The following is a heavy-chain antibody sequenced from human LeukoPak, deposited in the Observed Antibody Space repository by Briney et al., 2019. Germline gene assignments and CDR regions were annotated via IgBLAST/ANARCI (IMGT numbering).Heavy chain of an antibody. CDR3: ARSKPIMSYMDV. J-gene: IGHJ6*03. CDR1: GYTFTSYD. V-gene: IGHV1-8*03. CDR2: MTPNSGNT. Sequence: ASVKVSCKASGYTFTSYDINWVRQATGQGLEWMGWMTPNSGNTGYAQKFQGRVTITRNTSISTAYMELSSLRSEDTAVYYCARSKPIMSYMDVWGKGTTVTVSS.